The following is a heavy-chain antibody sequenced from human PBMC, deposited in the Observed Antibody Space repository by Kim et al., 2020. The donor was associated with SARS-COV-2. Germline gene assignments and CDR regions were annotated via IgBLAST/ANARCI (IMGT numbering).Heavy chain of an antibody. CDR2: ITPNSGDT. V-gene: IGHV1-2*06. D-gene: IGHD1-1*01. CDR3: ARDGNWDYPMDV. J-gene: IGHJ6*02. Sequence: ASVKVSCKASGYSFTTHYIHWVRQAPGHGLEWLGRITPNSGDTNYAQKFQDRVTMTRDTSISTANMELRRLTSDDTAVYYCARDGNWDYPMDVWGQGTTV. CDR1: GYSFTTHY.